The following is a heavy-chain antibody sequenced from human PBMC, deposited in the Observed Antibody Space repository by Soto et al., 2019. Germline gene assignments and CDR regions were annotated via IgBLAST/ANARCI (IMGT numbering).Heavy chain of an antibody. D-gene: IGHD1-26*01. CDR1: GGSISSGGYY. J-gene: IGHJ5*02. CDR2: IYYSGST. CDR3: ARDVGGATANCFDP. Sequence: QVQLQESGPGLVKPSQTLSLTCTVSGGSISSGGYYWSWIRQHPGKGLEWIGYIYYSGSTYYNPSLKSRVTISVDTSKNRFSLKLSSVTAADTAVYYCARDVGGATANCFDPWGQGTLVTVSS. V-gene: IGHV4-31*03.